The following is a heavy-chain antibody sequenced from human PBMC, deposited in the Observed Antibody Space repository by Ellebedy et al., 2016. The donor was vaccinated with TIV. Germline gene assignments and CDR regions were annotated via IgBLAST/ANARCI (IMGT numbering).Heavy chain of an antibody. J-gene: IGHJ4*02. CDR2: ISWNSGSI. D-gene: IGHD4-23*01. V-gene: IGHV3-9*01. CDR1: GFTFDDYA. CDR3: VRGAGWVTDY. Sequence: SLKISCAASGFTFDDYAMHCVRQAPGKGLEWVSGISWNSGSIGYADSVKGRFTISRDNAKNSLYLQMNSLRGEDTAMYYCVRGAGWVTDYWGQGTLVTVSS.